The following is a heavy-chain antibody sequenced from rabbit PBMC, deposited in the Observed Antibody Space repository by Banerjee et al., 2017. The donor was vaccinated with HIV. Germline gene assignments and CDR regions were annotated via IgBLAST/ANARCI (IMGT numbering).Heavy chain of an antibody. CDR3: ASSGVAGYDYWNL. CDR2: IYAGNSGAT. V-gene: IGHV1S40*01. CDR1: GFSFSSSYW. D-gene: IGHD6-1*01. Sequence: QSLEESGGGLVKPGASLTLTCKASGFSFSSSYWICWVRQAPGKGLEWIACIYAGNSGATYYASWAKGRFTISKTSSTTVTLQMTSLTAADTATYFCASSGVAGYDYWNLWGPGTLVTVS. J-gene: IGHJ4*01.